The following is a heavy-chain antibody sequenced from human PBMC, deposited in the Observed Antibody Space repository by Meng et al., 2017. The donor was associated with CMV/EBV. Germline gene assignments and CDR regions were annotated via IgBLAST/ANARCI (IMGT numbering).Heavy chain of an antibody. Sequence: ASVKVSCKASGYTFTSYGITWVRQAPGQGLEWMGWISAYNGNTNYAQKLQGRVTMTTDTSTSTAYMELRSLRSDDTAVYYCARDRCDFWSAYYEGDYFNYWGQGTLVTVSS. V-gene: IGHV1-18*01. J-gene: IGHJ4*02. CDR2: ISAYNGNT. D-gene: IGHD3-3*01. CDR3: ARDRCDFWSAYYEGDYFNY. CDR1: GYTFTSYG.